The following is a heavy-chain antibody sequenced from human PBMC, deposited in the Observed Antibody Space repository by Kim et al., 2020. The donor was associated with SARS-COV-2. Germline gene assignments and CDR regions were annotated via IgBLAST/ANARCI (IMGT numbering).Heavy chain of an antibody. CDR3: ARHLHVTTVPFYWYFDL. CDR1: GFTFGNSA. D-gene: IGHD3-3*02. J-gene: IGHJ2*01. V-gene: IGHV3-23*01. CDR2: IFGSGSGT. Sequence: GGSLRLSCAASGFTFGNSAMSWVRQVPGKGLEWVSGIFGSGSGTYYADSVKGRFTISRDNSQSPVYLQLNNLRADDTAVYYCARHLHVTTVPFYWYFDLWGRGTLVTVSS.